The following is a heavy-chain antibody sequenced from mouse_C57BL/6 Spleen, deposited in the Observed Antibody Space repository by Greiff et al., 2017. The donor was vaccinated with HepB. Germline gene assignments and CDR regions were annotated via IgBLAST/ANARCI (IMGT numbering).Heavy chain of an antibody. CDR3: ARGGYGEAWCAY. J-gene: IGHJ3*01. D-gene: IGHD2-2*01. CDR2: IYPGGGYT. V-gene: IGHV1-63*01. CDR1: GYTFTNYW. Sequence: QVQLQQSGAELVRPGTSVKMSCKASGYTFTNYWIGWAKQRPGHGLEWIGDIYPGGGYTNYNEKFKGKATLTADKSSSTAYMQFSSLTSEDSAIYYCARGGYGEAWCAYWGQGTLVTVSA.